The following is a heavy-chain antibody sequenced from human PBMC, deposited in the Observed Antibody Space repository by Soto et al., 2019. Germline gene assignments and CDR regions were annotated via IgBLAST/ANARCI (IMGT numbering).Heavy chain of an antibody. V-gene: IGHV3-21*06. D-gene: IGHD2-15*01. CDR3: ARDPTGCRGCSCYYFDY. J-gene: IGHJ4*02. CDR2: ISPSSSFL. Sequence: GGSLRLSCAASGFSFRSYYMNWVRQAPGRGLEWVSSISPSSSFLSYADSVKGRFTISRDNAQSSVNLQMNSLRAEDTAVYYCARDPTGCRGCSCYYFDYWGQGTLVTVSS. CDR1: GFSFRSYY.